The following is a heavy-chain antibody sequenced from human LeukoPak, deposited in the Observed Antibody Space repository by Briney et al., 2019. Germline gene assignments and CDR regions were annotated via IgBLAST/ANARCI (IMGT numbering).Heavy chain of an antibody. Sequence: ASVKVSCKASGYTFTGYYMHWVRQAPGQGLEWMGWINPNSGGTNYAQKFQGRVTMTRDTSISTAYMELSRLRSDDTAVYYCARVGPLSSGWHGGRSWFAPWGQGTLVTVSS. J-gene: IGHJ5*02. V-gene: IGHV1-2*02. D-gene: IGHD6-19*01. CDR1: GYTFTGYY. CDR2: INPNSGGT. CDR3: ARVGPLSSGWHGGRSWFAP.